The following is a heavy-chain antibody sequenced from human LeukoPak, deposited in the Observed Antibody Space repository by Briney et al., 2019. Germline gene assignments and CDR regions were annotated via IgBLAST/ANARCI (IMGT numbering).Heavy chain of an antibody. CDR2: MNPNSGNT. Sequence: GASVKVSCKASGYTFTSYDINWVRQATGQGLEWMGWMNPNSGNTGYAQKFQGRVTMTRNTSISTAYMELSSLRSEDTAVYYCARGADVLRYFDWLNGNAFDIWGQGTMVTASS. CDR1: GYTFTSYD. CDR3: ARGADVLRYFDWLNGNAFDI. D-gene: IGHD3-9*01. V-gene: IGHV1-8*01. J-gene: IGHJ3*02.